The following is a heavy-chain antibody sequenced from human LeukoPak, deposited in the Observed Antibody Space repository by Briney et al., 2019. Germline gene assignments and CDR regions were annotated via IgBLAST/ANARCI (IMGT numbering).Heavy chain of an antibody. CDR2: IWYDGSNK. Sequence: PGRSLRLSCAASGFTFSSYGMHWVRQAPGKGLEWVAVIWYDGSNKYYADSVKGRFTISRDNSKNTLYLQMISLRAEDTAVYYCARGQQQLSSWGQGTLVTVSS. V-gene: IGHV3-33*01. D-gene: IGHD6-13*01. J-gene: IGHJ4*02. CDR3: ARGQQQLSS. CDR1: GFTFSSYG.